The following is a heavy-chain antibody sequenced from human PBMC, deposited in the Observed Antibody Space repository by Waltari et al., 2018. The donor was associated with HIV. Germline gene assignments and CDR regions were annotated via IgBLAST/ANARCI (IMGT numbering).Heavy chain of an antibody. D-gene: IGHD4-17*01. CDR3: ATRGDYGDLPKYFDL. Sequence: QVELQQGGAGLLKPSETLSLSCAVSVGSFSPYSWSWIRQPPGKGLEWMGEINNSGSINFKPSLKSRLNISLDASKKQSSLHLTSVTAADTALYYCATRGDYGDLPKYFDLWGRGTLVTVSS. CDR2: INNSGSI. J-gene: IGHJ2*01. V-gene: IGHV4-34*02. CDR1: VGSFSPYS.